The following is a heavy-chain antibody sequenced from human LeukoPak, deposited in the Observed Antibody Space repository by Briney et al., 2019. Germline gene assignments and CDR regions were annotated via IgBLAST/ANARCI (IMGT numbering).Heavy chain of an antibody. D-gene: IGHD4-17*01. CDR2: INPSGGST. V-gene: IGHV1-46*01. CDR3: ARARTVTPLDY. Sequence: ASVKVSCKASGYTFTSYYMHWVRQAPGQGLEWMGIINPSGGSTSYAQKFQGRVTMTRDTSTSTVYMELRSLRSDDTAVYYCARARTVTPLDYWGQGTLVTVSS. CDR1: GYTFTSYY. J-gene: IGHJ4*02.